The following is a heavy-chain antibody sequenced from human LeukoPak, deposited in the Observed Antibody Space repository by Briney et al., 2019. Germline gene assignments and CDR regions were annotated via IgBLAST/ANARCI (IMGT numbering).Heavy chain of an antibody. CDR1: GFSFSTCA. CDR3: AKVVPAATWGVFDY. Sequence: PGGSLRLSCAASGFSFSTCAMSWVRQAPGKGLEWVSLISATGGTTYYADSVKGRFTISRDNSKNTLYLQMNSLRAEDTAVYYCAKVVPAATWGVFDYWGQGTLVTVSS. CDR2: ISATGGTT. D-gene: IGHD2-2*01. J-gene: IGHJ4*02. V-gene: IGHV3-23*01.